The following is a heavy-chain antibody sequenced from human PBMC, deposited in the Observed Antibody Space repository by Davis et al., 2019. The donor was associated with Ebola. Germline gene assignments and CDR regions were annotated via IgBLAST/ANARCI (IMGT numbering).Heavy chain of an antibody. CDR2: IYYSGST. D-gene: IGHD3-22*01. V-gene: IGHV4-59*01. J-gene: IGHJ5*02. Sequence: MPLETLSLTCTVSGGSISSYYWSWIRQPPGKGLEWIGYIYYSGSTNYNPSLKSRVTISVDTSKNQFSLKLSSVTAADTAVYYCARGLTMIVTWGQGTLVTVSS. CDR1: GGSISSYY. CDR3: ARGLTMIVT.